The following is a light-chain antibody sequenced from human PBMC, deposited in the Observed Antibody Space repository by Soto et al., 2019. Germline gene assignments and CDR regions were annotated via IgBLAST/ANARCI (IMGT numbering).Light chain of an antibody. Sequence: QSVLTQPPSASGTPGQRVTISCSGSSSDIGSNTVNWYQQLPGSAPKLLIFSDNQRPSGVPDRFSGSKSGTSASLAISGLQSEDEAVYFCAPWDDSLNGPVFGGGTQLTVL. J-gene: IGLJ7*01. V-gene: IGLV1-44*01. CDR3: APWDDSLNGPV. CDR2: SDN. CDR1: SSDIGSNT.